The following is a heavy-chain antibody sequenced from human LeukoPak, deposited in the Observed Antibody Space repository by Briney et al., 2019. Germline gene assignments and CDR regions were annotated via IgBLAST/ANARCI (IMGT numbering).Heavy chain of an antibody. CDR1: GYTFTGYY. J-gene: IGHJ3*02. V-gene: IGHV1-2*04. CDR3: ARVHPSRDAFDI. Sequence: ASVKVSCKASGYTFTGYYMHWVRQAPGQGLEWMGWINPNSGGTNYAQKFQGWVTITRDTSISTAYMELSRLRSDDTAVYYCARVHPSRDAFDIWGQGTMVTVSS. CDR2: INPNSGGT. D-gene: IGHD6-13*01.